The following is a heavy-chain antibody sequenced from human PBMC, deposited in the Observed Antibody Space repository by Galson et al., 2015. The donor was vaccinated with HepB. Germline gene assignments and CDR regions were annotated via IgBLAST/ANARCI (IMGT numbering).Heavy chain of an antibody. CDR1: GFTVSSNY. J-gene: IGHJ3*02. CDR3: ARVKGGPGGAAARGAFGI. Sequence: SLRLSCAASGFTVSSNYMSWVRQAPGKGLEWVAVIYSGGSTYYADSVKGRFTISRDNSKNALDLQMDTLRTEDTAVYYCARVKGGPGGAAARGAFGIWGQGTMVTVSS. V-gene: IGHV3-53*01. D-gene: IGHD6-13*01. CDR2: IYSGGST.